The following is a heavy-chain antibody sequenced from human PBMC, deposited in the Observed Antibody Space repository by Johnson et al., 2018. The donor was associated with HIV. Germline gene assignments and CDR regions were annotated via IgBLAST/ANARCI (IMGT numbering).Heavy chain of an antibody. D-gene: IGHD4-11*01. Sequence: DVQLVESGGGLVQPGGSLRLSCAASGFTFSTYDMHWVRQAPGKGLEWVSFIGTIGDTQYAGSVKGRFTTSRENAKNSFFLQMNSLRDADTAVYYWARGLGWDTNLAFDIWGQGTMVTVSS. CDR1: GFTFSTYD. CDR3: ARGLGWDTNLAFDI. CDR2: IGTIGDT. J-gene: IGHJ3*02. V-gene: IGHV3-13*01.